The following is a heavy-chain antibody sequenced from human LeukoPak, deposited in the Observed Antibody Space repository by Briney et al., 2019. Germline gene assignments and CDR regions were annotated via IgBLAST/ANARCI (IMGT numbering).Heavy chain of an antibody. CDR2: IYYSGTT. V-gene: IGHV4-59*01. D-gene: IGHD6-19*01. Sequence: PSETLSLTCTVSGGSISSYYWSWLRQPPGKGLEWFGYIYYSGTTNYNPSLKSRVTISVDTSKNQFSLNLNSVTAADTAVYYCARGTSSGWYGFDSWGQGTLVTVSS. CDR3: ARGTSSGWYGFDS. CDR1: GGSISSYY. J-gene: IGHJ4*02.